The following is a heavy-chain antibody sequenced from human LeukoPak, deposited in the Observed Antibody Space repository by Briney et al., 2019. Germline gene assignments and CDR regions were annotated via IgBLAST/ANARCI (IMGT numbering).Heavy chain of an antibody. D-gene: IGHD3-9*01. CDR1: GFTFSSYS. V-gene: IGHV3-21*01. J-gene: IGHJ6*02. CDR2: ISSSSSYI. CDR3: ARATGRYDILTGDLYYYGMDV. Sequence: GGSLRLSCAASGFTFSSYSMNWVRQAPGKGLEWVSSISSSSSYIYYADSVKGRFSISRDNAKNSLYLQMNSLRAEDTAVYYCARATGRYDILTGDLYYYGMDVWGQGTTVTVSS.